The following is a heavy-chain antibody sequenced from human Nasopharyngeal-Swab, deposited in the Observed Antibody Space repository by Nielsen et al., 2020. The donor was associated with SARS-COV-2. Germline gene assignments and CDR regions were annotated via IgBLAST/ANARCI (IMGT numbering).Heavy chain of an antibody. Sequence: WIRQPPGKGLEWIGYIYYSGSTNYNPSLKSRVTISVDMSKNQFSLKLSSVTAADTAVYYCAREIYDGHHDPWGQGTLVTVSS. CDR2: IYYSGST. D-gene: IGHD3-3*01. J-gene: IGHJ5*02. V-gene: IGHV4-59*01. CDR3: AREIYDGHHDP.